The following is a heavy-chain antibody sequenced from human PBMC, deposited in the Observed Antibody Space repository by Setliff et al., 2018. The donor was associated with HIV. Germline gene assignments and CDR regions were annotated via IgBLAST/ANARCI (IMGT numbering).Heavy chain of an antibody. CDR3: AGEFAY. CDR1: GGSFSSYH. D-gene: IGHD3-10*01. J-gene: IGHJ4*02. CDR2: IFASGST. V-gene: IGHV4-4*07. Sequence: PSETLSLTCTVSGGSFSSYHWSWIRHPAGKGLEWIGHIFASGSTKYNPSLESRVSMSIDTSDNQFSLNLNSVTAADTAVYYCAGEFAYWGQGALVTVSS.